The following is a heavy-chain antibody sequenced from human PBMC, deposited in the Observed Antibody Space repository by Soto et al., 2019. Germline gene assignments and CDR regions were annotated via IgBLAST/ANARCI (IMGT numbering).Heavy chain of an antibody. D-gene: IGHD6-19*01. CDR2: IIPIFGTA. Sequence: ASVKVSCKASGGTFSSYAISWVRQAPGQGLEWMGGIIPIFGTANYAQKFQGRVTITADKSTSTAYMELSSLRSEDTAVYYCATPQGYSSGWYVYFDYWGQGTLVTVSS. CDR3: ATPQGYSSGWYVYFDY. CDR1: GGTFSSYA. V-gene: IGHV1-69*06. J-gene: IGHJ4*02.